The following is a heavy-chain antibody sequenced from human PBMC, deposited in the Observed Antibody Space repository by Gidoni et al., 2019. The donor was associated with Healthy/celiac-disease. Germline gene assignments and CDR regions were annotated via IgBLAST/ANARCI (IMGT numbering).Heavy chain of an antibody. J-gene: IGHJ4*02. V-gene: IGHV1-2*02. Sequence: QVQLVQSGAEVKKPGASVKVSSKASGYTFTGYYMPWVRQAPGQGLEWMGWINPNSGGTNYAQKLQGRVTMTRDTSISTAYMELSRLRSDDTAVYYCARYGIAVAGNDYWGQGTLVTVSS. CDR3: ARYGIAVAGNDY. CDR1: GYTFTGYY. D-gene: IGHD6-19*01. CDR2: INPNSGGT.